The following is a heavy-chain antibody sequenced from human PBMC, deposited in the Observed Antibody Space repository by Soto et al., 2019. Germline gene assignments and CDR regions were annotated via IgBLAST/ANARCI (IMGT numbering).Heavy chain of an antibody. Sequence: ASVKVSCKASGYTLTDYYMHWVRQAPGQGLEWKGWINPKNGDTNSAQKFRGRVTMTRDTSISTAYLELSSLRSDDTAVYYCARSTGSYSYYGMDVWGQGTTVTV. CDR3: ARSTGSYSYYGMDV. CDR1: GYTLTDYY. V-gene: IGHV1-2*02. D-gene: IGHD1-26*01. J-gene: IGHJ6*02. CDR2: INPKNGDT.